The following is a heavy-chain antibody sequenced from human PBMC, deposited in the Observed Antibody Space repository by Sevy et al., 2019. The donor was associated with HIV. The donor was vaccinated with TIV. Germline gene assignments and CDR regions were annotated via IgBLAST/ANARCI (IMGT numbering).Heavy chain of an antibody. V-gene: IGHV3-43*01. Sequence: GGSLRLSCAASVFTFDDYTMHWVRQAPGKGLEWVSLISWDGGSTYYADSVKGRFTISRDNSKNSLYLQMNSLRTEDTALYYCARDIAAAGTDAFDIWGQGTMVTVSS. CDR3: ARDIAAAGTDAFDI. D-gene: IGHD6-13*01. J-gene: IGHJ3*02. CDR1: VFTFDDYT. CDR2: ISWDGGST.